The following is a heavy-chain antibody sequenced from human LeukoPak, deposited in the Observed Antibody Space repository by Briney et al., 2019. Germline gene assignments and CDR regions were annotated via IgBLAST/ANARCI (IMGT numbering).Heavy chain of an antibody. D-gene: IGHD2-2*01. Sequence: ASVKVSCKASGYTFTSYGISWVRQAPRQGREWMGWISAYNGKTNYAQKLQGRVTMTTDTSTSTAYMELRSLRSDDTAVYYCARDFMKYQLTCTGAPHAYWGQGTLVTVSS. V-gene: IGHV1-18*01. CDR2: ISAYNGKT. CDR1: GYTFTSYG. J-gene: IGHJ4*02. CDR3: ARDFMKYQLTCTGAPHAY.